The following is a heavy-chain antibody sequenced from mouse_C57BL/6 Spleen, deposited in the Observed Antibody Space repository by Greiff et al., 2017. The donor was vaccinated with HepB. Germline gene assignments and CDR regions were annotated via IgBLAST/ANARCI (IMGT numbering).Heavy chain of an antibody. J-gene: IGHJ4*01. CDR1: GFTFSDYG. Sequence: EVHLVESGGGLVKPGGSLKLSCAASGFTFSDYGMHWVRQAPEKGLEWVAYISSGSSTIYYADTVKGRFTISRDNAKNTLFLQMTSLRSEDTAMYYCARRPLSYYDYDEAMDYWGQGTSVTVSS. CDR2: ISSGSSTI. CDR3: ARRPLSYYDYDEAMDY. V-gene: IGHV5-17*01. D-gene: IGHD2-4*01.